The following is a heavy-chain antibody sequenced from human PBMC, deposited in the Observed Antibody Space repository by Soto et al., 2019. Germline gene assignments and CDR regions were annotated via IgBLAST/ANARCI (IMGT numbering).Heavy chain of an antibody. CDR1: GFTFSSYA. V-gene: IGHV3-64D*08. CDR3: VKDQPPDPTPPMAFDI. J-gene: IGHJ3*02. Sequence: GGSLRLSCXASGFTFSSYAMHWVRQAPGKGLEYVSAISSNGGSTYYADSVKGRFTISRDNSKNTLYLQMSSLRAEDTAVYYCVKDQPPDPTPPMAFDIWGQGTMVTVSS. D-gene: IGHD4-4*01. CDR2: ISSNGGST.